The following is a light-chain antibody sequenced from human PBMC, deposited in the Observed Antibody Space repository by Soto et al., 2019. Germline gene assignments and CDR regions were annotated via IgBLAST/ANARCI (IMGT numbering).Light chain of an antibody. J-gene: IGKJ2*01. CDR1: QNINRW. V-gene: IGKV1-5*01. Sequence: DIPMTQSPSTLSASVGDRVTITCRASQNINRWLAWYQQKPGKAPKVLIYDASSLESGVPSRFSGSGTGPEFTLTISSLQPDDGATYYCQQYNSPATFGQGTKLEIK. CDR2: DAS. CDR3: QQYNSPAT.